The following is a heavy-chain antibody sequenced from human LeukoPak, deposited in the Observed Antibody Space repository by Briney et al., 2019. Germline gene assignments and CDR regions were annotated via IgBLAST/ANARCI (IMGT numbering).Heavy chain of an antibody. CDR1: GGSISSYY. V-gene: IGHV4-59*08. Sequence: SETLSLTCTVSGGSISSYYWSWIRQPPGKGLEWIGYIYYSGGTNYNPSLKSRVTISVDTSKNQFSLKLSSVTAADTAVYYCARHGAVAGTTRRDAFDIWGQGTMVTVSS. D-gene: IGHD6-19*01. J-gene: IGHJ3*02. CDR3: ARHGAVAGTTRRDAFDI. CDR2: IYYSGGT.